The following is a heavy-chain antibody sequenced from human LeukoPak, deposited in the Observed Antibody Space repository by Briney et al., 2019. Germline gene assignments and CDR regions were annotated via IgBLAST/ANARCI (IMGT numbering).Heavy chain of an antibody. D-gene: IGHD3-10*02. Sequence: PGGSLRLSCVVSGVAFSRYWMGWVRQAPGKGLEWVANIQHDGAVKWYVDSAKGRFSISRDNTKNSLYLQMNSLRAEDTAIYYCAFFVREPQYWGPGTLVTVSS. CDR2: IQHDGAVK. J-gene: IGHJ1*01. CDR1: GVAFSRYW. V-gene: IGHV3-7*01. CDR3: AFFVREPQY.